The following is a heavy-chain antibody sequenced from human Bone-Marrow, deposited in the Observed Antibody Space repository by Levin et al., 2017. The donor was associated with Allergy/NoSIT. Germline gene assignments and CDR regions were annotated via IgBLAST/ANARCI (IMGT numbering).Heavy chain of an antibody. Sequence: GGSLILSCAASGLIFYNAWMTWVRQAPGQGLEWVGRIKSKMDGGTVEYAGSVKDRFIISREDSKNTVYLKMYNMKMEDTAVYYCTTDESYAYFSDHWGQGTLVTVSS. CDR3: TTDESYAYFSDH. J-gene: IGHJ4*02. CDR1: GLIFYNAW. CDR2: IKSKMDGGTV. V-gene: IGHV3-15*01. D-gene: IGHD3-16*01.